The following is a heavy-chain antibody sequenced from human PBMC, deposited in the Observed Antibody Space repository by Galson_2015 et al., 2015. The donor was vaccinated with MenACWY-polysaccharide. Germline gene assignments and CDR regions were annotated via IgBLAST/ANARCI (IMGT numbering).Heavy chain of an antibody. J-gene: IGHJ4*02. CDR1: GFTFSSYD. D-gene: IGHD6-6*01. CDR2: ISASGGTT. V-gene: IGHV3-23*01. Sequence: SLRLSCAASGFTFSSYDMTWVRQAPGKGLEWVSVISASGGTTYYADSVKGRFTISRDNSKNTLYLEVNSLRADDTAVYHCAKGAAPDYWGQGTLVTVSS. CDR3: AKGAAPDY.